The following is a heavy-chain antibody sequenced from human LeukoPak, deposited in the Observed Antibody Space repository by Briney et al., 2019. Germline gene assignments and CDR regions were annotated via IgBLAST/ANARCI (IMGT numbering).Heavy chain of an antibody. CDR3: ARATMVRGVILEN. CDR1: GFTFSRYW. CDR2: INTDGSTT. Sequence: GGSLRLSCAASGFTFSRYWMHWVRQVPGKELVWVSRINTDGSTTTYADSVKGRFTVSRDNAKNTLYLQMNSLREDDTAVYYCARATMVRGVILENWGQGTLVTVSS. D-gene: IGHD3-10*01. V-gene: IGHV3-74*01. J-gene: IGHJ4*02.